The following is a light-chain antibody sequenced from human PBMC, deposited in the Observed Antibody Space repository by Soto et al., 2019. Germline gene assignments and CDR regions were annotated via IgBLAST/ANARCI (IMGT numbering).Light chain of an antibody. CDR2: DAS. J-gene: IGKJ1*01. CDR3: QQSYSTLWT. Sequence: DIQMTQSPSSLAASVGERVTMTCGSSQTITNWLAWYQQKPGKAPRLLIYDASSLESWVPSRFSGSGSGTEFTLTISSLQSEDFATYYCQQSYSTLWTFGQGTKVDIK. CDR1: QTITNW. V-gene: IGKV1-5*01.